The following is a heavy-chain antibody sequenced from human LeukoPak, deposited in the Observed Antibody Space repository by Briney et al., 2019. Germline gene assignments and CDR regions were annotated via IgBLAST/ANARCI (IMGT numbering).Heavy chain of an antibody. D-gene: IGHD3-3*01. Sequence: GESLKISCTGSGFTFGDHAMSWVRQAPGKGLEWLGFIRSKTYGGTTEYAASVKGRFTISRDDSKSIAYLQMNSLKTEDTAVYYCTRDGGVGYWGQGTLVTVSS. CDR1: GFTFGDHA. CDR3: TRDGGVGY. CDR2: IRSKTYGGTT. V-gene: IGHV3-49*04. J-gene: IGHJ4*02.